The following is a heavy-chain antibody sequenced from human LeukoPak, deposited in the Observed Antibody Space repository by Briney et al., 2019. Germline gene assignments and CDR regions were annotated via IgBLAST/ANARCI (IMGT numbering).Heavy chain of an antibody. J-gene: IGHJ4*02. D-gene: IGHD6-19*01. CDR3: ARDATLPMGKGIAVAGTFDY. CDR2: IYHSGST. Sequence: SETLSLTCTVSGGSISSSNWWSWVRQPPGKGLEWIGEIYHSGSTNYNPSLKSRVTISVDKSKNQFSLKLSSVTAADTAVYYCARDATLPMGKGIAVAGTFDYWGQGTLVTVSS. V-gene: IGHV4-4*02. CDR1: GGSISSSNW.